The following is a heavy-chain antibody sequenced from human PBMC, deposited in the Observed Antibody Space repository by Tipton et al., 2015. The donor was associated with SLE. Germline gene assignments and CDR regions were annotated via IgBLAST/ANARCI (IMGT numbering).Heavy chain of an antibody. Sequence: GLVKPSETLSLTCAVYGGSFSGYYWSWIRQPPGKGLEWIGYIYYSGSTYYNPSLKSRVTISVDTSKNQFSLKLSSVTAADTAVYYCARESYYYDSSGYEYWGQGTLVTVSS. V-gene: IGHV4-59*08. D-gene: IGHD3-22*01. CDR3: ARESYYYDSSGYEY. J-gene: IGHJ4*02. CDR1: GGSFSGYY. CDR2: IYYSGST.